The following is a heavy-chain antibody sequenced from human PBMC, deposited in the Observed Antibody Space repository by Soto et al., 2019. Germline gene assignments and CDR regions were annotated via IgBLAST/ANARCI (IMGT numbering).Heavy chain of an antibody. Sequence: VGSLRLSCAASGFTFSSYSMNWVRQAPGKGLEWVSSISSSSSYIYYADSVKGRFTISRDNAKNSLYLQMNSLRAEDTAVYYCANYGSGSYYKGYWGQGTLVTVSS. V-gene: IGHV3-21*01. D-gene: IGHD3-10*01. CDR3: ANYGSGSYYKGY. CDR1: GFTFSSYS. J-gene: IGHJ4*02. CDR2: ISSSSSYI.